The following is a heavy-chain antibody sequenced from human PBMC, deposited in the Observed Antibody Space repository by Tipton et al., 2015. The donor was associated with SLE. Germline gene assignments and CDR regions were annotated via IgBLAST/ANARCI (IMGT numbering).Heavy chain of an antibody. Sequence: GSLRLSCAASGFTFSSYAMSWVRQAPGKGLEWVSVIYSGGSTYYADSVKGRFTISRDNSKNTLYLQMNSLRAEDTAVYYCARGTSIFGVVRHFDYWGQGTLVTVSS. CDR3: ARGTSIFGVVRHFDY. CDR1: GFTFSSYA. D-gene: IGHD3-3*01. J-gene: IGHJ4*02. V-gene: IGHV3-23*03. CDR2: IYSGGST.